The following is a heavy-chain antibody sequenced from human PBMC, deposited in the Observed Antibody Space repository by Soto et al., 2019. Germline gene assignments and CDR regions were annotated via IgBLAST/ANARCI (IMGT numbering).Heavy chain of an antibody. V-gene: IGHV3-23*01. CDR3: ARGGNSISEDYNYINV. Sequence: EVQLLESGGGLVQPGGSLRLSCTASGFTLSRYAMNWVRQAPGKGLEWVAGISGSGRDSYYADPLKGHFTISRDNSNNTLYLQMRSLRAEDTAIYFCARGGNSISEDYNYINVWGKGTSGNVSS. CDR2: ISGSGRDS. D-gene: IGHD3-16*01. J-gene: IGHJ6*03. CDR1: GFTLSRYA.